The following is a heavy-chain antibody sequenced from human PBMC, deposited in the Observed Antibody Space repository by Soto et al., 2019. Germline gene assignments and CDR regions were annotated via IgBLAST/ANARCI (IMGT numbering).Heavy chain of an antibody. CDR3: ARSFMVPEDYFDS. CDR1: VGASDSNK. Sequence: SESLSLTGTVFVGASDSNKWSWIRQPPGKGLEWIGQVFYSGSTNYNPSLKSRVTISINTSTKQFSLKLTSVSAADTAVYYCARSFMVPEDYFDSWGQGTLVPVSS. D-gene: IGHD3-10*01. V-gene: IGHV4-59*01. CDR2: VFYSGST. J-gene: IGHJ4*02.